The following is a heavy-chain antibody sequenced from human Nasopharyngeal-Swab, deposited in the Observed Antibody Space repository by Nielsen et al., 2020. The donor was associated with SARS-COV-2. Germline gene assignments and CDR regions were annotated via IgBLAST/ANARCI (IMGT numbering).Heavy chain of an antibody. V-gene: IGHV4-31*03. Sequence: SETLSLTCTVSGGSISSGGYYWSWIRQHPGKGLEWIGYIYYSGSTYYNPSLKSRVTISVDTSKNQFPLKLSSATAADTAVYYCARGLLRYYDSGSSPTPPDYWGQGTLVTVSS. J-gene: IGHJ4*02. CDR2: IYYSGST. CDR3: ARGLLRYYDSGSSPTPPDY. D-gene: IGHD3-10*01. CDR1: GGSISSGGYY.